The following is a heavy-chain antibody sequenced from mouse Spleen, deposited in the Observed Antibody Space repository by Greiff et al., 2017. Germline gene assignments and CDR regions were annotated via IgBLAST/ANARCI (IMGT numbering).Heavy chain of an antibody. V-gene: IGHV1-54*01. CDR3: AREDNSAGFAY. CDR1: GYAFTNYL. J-gene: IGHJ3*01. D-gene: IGHD1-3*01. Sequence: QVQLKQSGAELVRPGTSVKVSCKASGYAFTNYLIEWVKQRPGQGLEWIGVIYPGSGGTNYNEKFKGKATLTADKSSSTAYMQLSSLTSEDSAVYFCAREDNSAGFAYWGQGTLVTVSA. CDR2: IYPGSGGT.